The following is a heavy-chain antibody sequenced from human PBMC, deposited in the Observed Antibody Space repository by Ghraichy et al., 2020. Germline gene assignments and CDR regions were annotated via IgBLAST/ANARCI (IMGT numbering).Heavy chain of an antibody. V-gene: IGHV3-33*01. CDR3: ARDDDSFRNDFDY. Sequence: LSLTCAASGFTFSTYGMHWVRQAPGKGLEWVAVIWNDGSIRYYADSVRDRFTISRDNSKNTLYLQMDSRRAEDTAVYYCARDDDSFRNDFDYWGQGTLVTVSS. D-gene: IGHD3-22*01. CDR2: IWNDGSIR. J-gene: IGHJ4*02. CDR1: GFTFSTYG.